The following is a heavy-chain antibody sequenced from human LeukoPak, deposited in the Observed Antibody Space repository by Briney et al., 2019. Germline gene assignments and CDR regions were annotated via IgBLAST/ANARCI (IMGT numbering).Heavy chain of an antibody. Sequence: GGSLRLSCAASGFTFSSYGMHWVRQAPGKGLEWIAYINHNGEAIYYPDFVKGRFIISRDNAKNSLFLQMNSLRAEDTAVYYCARSHQAARGPVDYWGQGTLVTVSS. CDR1: GFTFSSYG. V-gene: IGHV3-48*01. J-gene: IGHJ4*02. CDR3: ARSHQAARGPVDY. D-gene: IGHD3-10*01. CDR2: INHNGEAI.